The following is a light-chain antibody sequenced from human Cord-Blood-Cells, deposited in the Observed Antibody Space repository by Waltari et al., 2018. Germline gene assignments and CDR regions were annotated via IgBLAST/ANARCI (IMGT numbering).Light chain of an antibody. CDR3: QQSYSTPRVT. Sequence: DIQMTQSPSSLSASVGDRVTITCRASQSISSYLNWYQQKPGKAPKLLIYAGSSLQSGVPSRFSGSGSGTDFTLTISSLQPEDFATYYGQQSYSTPRVTFGPGTKVDIK. CDR1: QSISSY. CDR2: AGS. J-gene: IGKJ3*01. V-gene: IGKV1-39*01.